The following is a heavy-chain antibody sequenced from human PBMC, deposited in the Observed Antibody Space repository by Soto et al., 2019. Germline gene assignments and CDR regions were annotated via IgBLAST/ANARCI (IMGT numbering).Heavy chain of an antibody. J-gene: IGHJ4*02. CDR2: INHSGST. CDR1: GGSFSGYY. V-gene: IGHV4-34*01. D-gene: IGHD2-15*01. Sequence: QVQLQQWGAGLLKPSETLSLTCAVYGGSFSGYYWSWIRQPPGQGLEWVGEINHSGSTNYNPSLKSRVTISVTTSKNQFSLKLRSVTAADTAVYYCARDSVGYCSGGSCYPRNALDSWGQGTLVTVSS. CDR3: ARDSVGYCSGGSCYPRNALDS.